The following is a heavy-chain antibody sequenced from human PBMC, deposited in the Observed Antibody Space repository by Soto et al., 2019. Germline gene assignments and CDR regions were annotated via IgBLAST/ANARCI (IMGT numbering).Heavy chain of an antibody. J-gene: IGHJ4*02. CDR2: INKNGFTI. D-gene: IGHD6-19*01. Sequence: GGSLRLSCAVSGFTLTTYSMNGVRQAPGKGLEWISFINKNGFTIYYADSVKGRFTISRDYAKNSLYLQMDSLRHEDTAVYYCARGAVTGTSLFDYWGLGTLVPVSS. CDR1: GFTLTTYS. V-gene: IGHV3-48*02. CDR3: ARGAVTGTSLFDY.